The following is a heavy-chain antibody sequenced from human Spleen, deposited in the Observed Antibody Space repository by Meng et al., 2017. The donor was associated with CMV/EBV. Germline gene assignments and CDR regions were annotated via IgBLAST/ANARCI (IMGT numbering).Heavy chain of an antibody. CDR1: GYTFTDYY. V-gene: IGHV1-2*02. Sequence: ASVKVSCKASGYTFTDYYMHWVRQAPGQGLEWMGWSNPYSGDTIYAQKFQGRVTMTRDTSISTAYMELSRLRYDDTAVYYCAREEASFGYHYGMDVWGQGTTVTVSS. D-gene: IGHD3-16*01. CDR3: AREEASFGYHYGMDV. CDR2: SNPYSGDT. J-gene: IGHJ6*02.